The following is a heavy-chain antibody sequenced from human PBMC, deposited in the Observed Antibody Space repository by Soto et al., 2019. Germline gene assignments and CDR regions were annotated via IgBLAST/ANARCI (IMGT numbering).Heavy chain of an antibody. CDR1: GCTFSSYA. D-gene: IGHD2-15*01. J-gene: IGHJ6*02. Sequence: GASVKVSCKASGCTFSSYAISCVRQAPGQGLEWMGGIIPIFGTANYAQKFQGRVTITADKSTSTAYMELSSLRSEDTAVYYCAFVVVVASYGMDVWGQGTTVTVSS. CDR2: IIPIFGTA. CDR3: AFVVVVASYGMDV. V-gene: IGHV1-69*06.